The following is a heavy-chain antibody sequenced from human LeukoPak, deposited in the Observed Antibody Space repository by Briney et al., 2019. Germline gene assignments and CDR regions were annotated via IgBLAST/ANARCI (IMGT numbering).Heavy chain of an antibody. CDR2: ISAYNGNT. CDR3: ARAKDSSGYPRFDY. Sequence: ASVKVSCKASGYTFTSYGISWVRQAPGQGLEWMGWISAYNGNTNYAQKLQGRVTMTTDTSTSTAYMELSSLRSEDTAVYYCARAKDSSGYPRFDYWGQGTLVTVSS. CDR1: GYTFTSYG. V-gene: IGHV1-18*01. J-gene: IGHJ4*02. D-gene: IGHD3-22*01.